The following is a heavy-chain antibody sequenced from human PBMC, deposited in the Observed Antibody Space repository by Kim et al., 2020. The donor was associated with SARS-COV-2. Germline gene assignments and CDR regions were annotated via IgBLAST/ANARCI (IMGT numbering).Heavy chain of an antibody. V-gene: IGHV3-30*07. J-gene: IGHJ4*02. Sequence: SRDNSKNTLYLQMNSLRAEDTAVYYCAREGSYYGGNSRVLDYWGQGTLVTVSS. CDR3: AREGSYYGGNSRVLDY. D-gene: IGHD4-17*01.